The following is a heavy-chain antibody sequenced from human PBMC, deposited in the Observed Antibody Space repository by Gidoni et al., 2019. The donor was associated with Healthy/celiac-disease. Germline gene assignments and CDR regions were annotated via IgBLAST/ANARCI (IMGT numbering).Heavy chain of an antibody. J-gene: IGHJ5*02. Sequence: QAQLPQWGAGVLKPSATLSLTCAVYGGSFSGYYWSWIRKPPGKGRKWIGEINHSGSTNYNPSHKSRVTISVDTSKNQFSLKLSSVTAADTAVYYCARRGGDPYNWFDPWGQGTLVTVSS. CDR1: GGSFSGYY. D-gene: IGHD2-21*02. CDR3: ARRGGDPYNWFDP. V-gene: IGHV4-34*01. CDR2: INHSGST.